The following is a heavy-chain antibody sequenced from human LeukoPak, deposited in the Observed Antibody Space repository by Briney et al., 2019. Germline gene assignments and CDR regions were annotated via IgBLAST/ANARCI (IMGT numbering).Heavy chain of an antibody. J-gene: IGHJ5*02. CDR3: ATHTAMVTGWFDP. CDR1: GYSISSDYC. D-gene: IGHD5-18*01. V-gene: IGHV4-38-2*02. Sequence: KPSETLSLTCTVSGYSISSDYCWGWIRQPPGTGLEWIGTIYHSGSTYYNPSLQSRVTISVDTSKNQFSLKLSSVTAADTAVYYCATHTAMVTGWFDPWGQGTLVTVSS. CDR2: IYHSGST.